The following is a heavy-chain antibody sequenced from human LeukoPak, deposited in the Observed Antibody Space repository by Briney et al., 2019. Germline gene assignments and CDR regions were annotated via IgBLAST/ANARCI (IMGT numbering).Heavy chain of an antibody. CDR3: AKPPDVETKYYFDY. D-gene: IGHD1-14*01. J-gene: IGHJ4*02. V-gene: IGHV3-7*03. Sequence: GGSLRLSCTASGFTFSNFWMGWVRQAPGKGLEWVANIKQDETEKFYLGSVKGRFTISRDNAKNSLYLQMNSLRAEDTAVYYCAKPPDVETKYYFDYWGQGTLVTVSS. CDR2: IKQDETEK. CDR1: GFTFSNFW.